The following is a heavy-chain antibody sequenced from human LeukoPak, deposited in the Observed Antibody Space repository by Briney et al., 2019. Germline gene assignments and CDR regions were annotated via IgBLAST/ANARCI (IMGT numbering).Heavy chain of an antibody. V-gene: IGHV3-23*01. CDR1: GFTFSSYA. Sequence: PGGSLRFCCSASGFTFSSYAMSWVRQAPGKGLEWVSAISGSGSSTYYADSVKGRVTIYSDNSKYTVYLQMKRLRAEDTSVYYCAKCRRITIFGVASALDYWCQGTLVTVSS. J-gene: IGHJ4*02. CDR2: ISGSGSST. D-gene: IGHD3-3*01. CDR3: AKCRRITIFGVASALDY.